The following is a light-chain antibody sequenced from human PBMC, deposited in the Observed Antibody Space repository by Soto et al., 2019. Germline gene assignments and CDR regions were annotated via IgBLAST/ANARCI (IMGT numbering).Light chain of an antibody. CDR1: QSVTKY. Sequence: EIVLTQSPATLSLSPGESATLSCRASQSVTKYLVWYQQKPGQAPRLLISDASYRATGIPARFSGSGSGTDFTLTISSLEPEDFALYYCQQYTNWPPWTFGRGTKVEFK. CDR2: DAS. J-gene: IGKJ1*01. CDR3: QQYTNWPPWT. V-gene: IGKV3-11*01.